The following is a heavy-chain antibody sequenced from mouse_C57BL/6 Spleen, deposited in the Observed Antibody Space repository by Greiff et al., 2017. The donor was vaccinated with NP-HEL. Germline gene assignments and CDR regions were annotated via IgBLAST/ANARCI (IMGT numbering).Heavy chain of an antibody. CDR2: IHPNSGST. J-gene: IGHJ4*01. Sequence: VQLQQSGAELVKPGASVKLSCKASGYTFTSYWMHWVKQRPGQGLEWIGMIHPNSGSTNYNEKFKSKATLTVDKSSSTAYMQLSSLTSEDSAVYYSARYYGSSYGVYYAMDYWGQRTSVTVSS. D-gene: IGHD1-1*01. V-gene: IGHV1-64*01. CDR1: GYTFTSYW. CDR3: ARYYGSSYGVYYAMDY.